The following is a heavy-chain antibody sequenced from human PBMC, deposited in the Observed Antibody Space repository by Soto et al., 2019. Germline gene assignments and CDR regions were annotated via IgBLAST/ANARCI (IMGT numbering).Heavy chain of an antibody. V-gene: IGHV3-53*01. D-gene: IGHD6-6*01. CDR2: IYTDDSR. Sequence: PGGSLRLSCAASGLTVSTKYMSWVRQAPGKGLEWVSVIYTDDSRYYADSVRGRFTISRDNAKNSVFLHLNSLRAEGTAVYYCARDNDGAQFASSYNDLWGQGTLVTSPQ. CDR1: GLTVSTKY. CDR3: ARDNDGAQFASSYNDL. J-gene: IGHJ5*02.